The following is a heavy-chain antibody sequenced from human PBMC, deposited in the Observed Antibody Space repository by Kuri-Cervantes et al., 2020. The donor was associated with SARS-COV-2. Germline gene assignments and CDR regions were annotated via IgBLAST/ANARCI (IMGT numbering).Heavy chain of an antibody. V-gene: IGHV4-38-2*01. J-gene: IGHJ5*02. Sequence: SETLSLTCAVSGYSISSGYYWGWIRQPPGKGLEWIGSIYHSGSTYYNPSLKSRVTISVDTSKNQFSLKLSSVTAADTAVCYCARQNWGFDWFDPWGQGTLVTVSS. CDR1: GYSISSGYY. CDR3: ARQNWGFDWFDP. D-gene: IGHD7-27*01. CDR2: IYHSGST.